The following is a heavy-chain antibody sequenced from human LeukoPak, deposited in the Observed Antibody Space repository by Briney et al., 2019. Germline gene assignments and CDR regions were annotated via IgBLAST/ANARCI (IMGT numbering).Heavy chain of an antibody. Sequence: ASVKVSCKASGYTFTSYDINWVRQATGQGLEWMGWMNPNSGNTGYAQKFQGRVTMTRNTSISTAYMELSSLRSEDTAVYYCARVRGGLEYYDFWSGYFARLDYYYYGMDVWGQGTTVTVSS. CDR1: GYTFTSYD. J-gene: IGHJ6*02. CDR2: MNPNSGNT. CDR3: ARVRGGLEYYDFWSGYFARLDYYYYGMDV. D-gene: IGHD3-3*01. V-gene: IGHV1-8*01.